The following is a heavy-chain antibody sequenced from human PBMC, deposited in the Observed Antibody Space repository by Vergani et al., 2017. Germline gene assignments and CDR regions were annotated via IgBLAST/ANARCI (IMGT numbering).Heavy chain of an antibody. CDR1: GGSFNTYY. Sequence: QVQLEESGPGLVKPSETLSLTCTVSGGSFNTYYWSWIRQSPGKGLEWIGYIYSTGSTNYNPSLNSRVTMSVDTSKNQFSLKLRSVTAADKAVYFCARVMYRDEASTGYRLEGMDIWGQGTTVTISS. J-gene: IGHJ6*02. CDR2: IYSTGST. CDR3: ARVMYRDEASTGYRLEGMDI. D-gene: IGHD3-9*01. V-gene: IGHV4-59*13.